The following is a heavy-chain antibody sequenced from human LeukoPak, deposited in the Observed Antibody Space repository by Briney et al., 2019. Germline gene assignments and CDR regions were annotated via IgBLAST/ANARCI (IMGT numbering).Heavy chain of an antibody. Sequence: SETLSLTCTVSGGSISSGGYYWSWIRQPPGKGLEWIGYIYHSGSTYYNPSLKSRVTISVDRSKNQFSLKLSSVTAADTAVYYCATDWNYEGNWFDPWGQGTLVTVSS. CDR1: GGSISSGGYY. J-gene: IGHJ5*02. CDR2: IYHSGST. D-gene: IGHD1-7*01. CDR3: ATDWNYEGNWFDP. V-gene: IGHV4-30-2*01.